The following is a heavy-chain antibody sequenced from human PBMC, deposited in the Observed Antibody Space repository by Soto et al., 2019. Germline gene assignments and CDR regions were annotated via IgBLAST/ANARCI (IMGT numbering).Heavy chain of an antibody. Sequence: PGGSLRLSCATSGYTFRSYPIHWVRQAPGKGPVWVSRITEDGSGTTYADSVKGRFTVTRDNAKNTMYLQMSGLGAEDTAVYHCVRGTNGWRGMDYWGQGTLVTVSS. V-gene: IGHV3-74*01. CDR1: GYTFRSYP. D-gene: IGHD2-8*01. J-gene: IGHJ4*02. CDR3: VRGTNGWRGMDY. CDR2: ITEDGSGT.